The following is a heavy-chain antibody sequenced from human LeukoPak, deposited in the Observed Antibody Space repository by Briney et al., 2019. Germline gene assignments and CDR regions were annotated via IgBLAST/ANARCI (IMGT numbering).Heavy chain of an antibody. D-gene: IGHD3-3*01. CDR3: ARVLLSQGPYYDFWSGYYVSLNGMDV. CDR1: GYSFTDYY. J-gene: IGHJ6*02. CDR2: INPSGGST. Sequence: ASVTVSCKASGYSFTDYYMHWVRQAPGQGLEWMGLINPSGGSTNYAQKFQGRVTMTRDTSTSTVYMELSSLRSEDTAVYYCARVLLSQGPYYDFWSGYYVSLNGMDVWGQGTTVTVSS. V-gene: IGHV1-46*01.